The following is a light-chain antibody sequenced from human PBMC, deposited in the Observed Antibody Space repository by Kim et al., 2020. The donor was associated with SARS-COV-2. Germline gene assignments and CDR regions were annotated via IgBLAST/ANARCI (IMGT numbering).Light chain of an antibody. Sequence: SYELTQPPSVSVAPGKTAMITCGGNNIGSKSVHWCQQKPGQAPVLVIYYDSDRPSGIPERFSGSNSGNTATLTINRVEAGDEADYFCQVWDVGHPV. CDR2: YDS. V-gene: IGLV3-21*04. J-gene: IGLJ7*01. CDR3: QVWDVGHPV. CDR1: NIGSKS.